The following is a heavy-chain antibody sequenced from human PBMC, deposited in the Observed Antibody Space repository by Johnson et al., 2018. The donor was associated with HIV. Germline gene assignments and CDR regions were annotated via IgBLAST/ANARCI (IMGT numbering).Heavy chain of an antibody. Sequence: VQLVQSGGGLVKPGGSLRLSCAASGFSFSDYYMSWIRQAPGKGLEWVSYISSSGSTIYYAASVKGRFTIPRDNSKNTLHLQMNSLRAEDTAVYYCAAPWELDAFDIWGQGTMVTVSS. CDR3: AAPWELDAFDI. V-gene: IGHV3-11*04. J-gene: IGHJ3*02. CDR1: GFSFSDYY. CDR2: ISSSGSTI. D-gene: IGHD1-26*01.